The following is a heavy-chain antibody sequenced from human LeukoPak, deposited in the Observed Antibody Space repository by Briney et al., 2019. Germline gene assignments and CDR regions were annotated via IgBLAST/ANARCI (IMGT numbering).Heavy chain of an antibody. J-gene: IGHJ4*02. Sequence: GGSLRLSCAASGFTFSSYAMSWVRQAPGKGLEWVSAISGSGDSTYYGDSVKGRFTISRDNSKNTLYLQMNSLRAEDTAVYYCARDRDDFWSGYYGNIDSWGQGTRVTVS. CDR2: ISGSGDST. V-gene: IGHV3-23*01. CDR3: ARDRDDFWSGYYGNIDS. D-gene: IGHD3-3*01. CDR1: GFTFSSYA.